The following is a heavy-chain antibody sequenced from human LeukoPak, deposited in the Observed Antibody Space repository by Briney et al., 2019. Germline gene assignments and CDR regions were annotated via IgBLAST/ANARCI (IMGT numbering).Heavy chain of an antibody. CDR3: ARAVGPFDY. J-gene: IGHJ4*02. CDR1: GFTFSVYG. V-gene: IGHV3-33*01. CDR2: IWNDGSNK. Sequence: GGSLRLSCAASGFTFSVYGMHWVRQAPGKGLEWVAVIWNDGSNKYYADSVKGRFTTSRDNSKNILYLQMNSLRSEDMAVYYCARAVGPFDYWGQGTLVTVSS. D-gene: IGHD2-15*01.